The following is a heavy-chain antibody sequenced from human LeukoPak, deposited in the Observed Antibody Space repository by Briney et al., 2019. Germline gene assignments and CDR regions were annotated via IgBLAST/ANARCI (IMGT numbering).Heavy chain of an antibody. CDR3: ARYCGSTSCPYYYGMDV. J-gene: IGHJ6*02. D-gene: IGHD2-2*01. CDR1: GGSISSGSYY. Sequence: SETLSLTCTVSGGSISSGSYYWGWIRQPPGKGLEWIGSIYYSGSTYYNPSLKSRVTISVDTSKNQFPLKLSSVTAADTAVYYCARYCGSTSCPYYYGMDVWGQGTTVTVSS. CDR2: IYYSGST. V-gene: IGHV4-39*01.